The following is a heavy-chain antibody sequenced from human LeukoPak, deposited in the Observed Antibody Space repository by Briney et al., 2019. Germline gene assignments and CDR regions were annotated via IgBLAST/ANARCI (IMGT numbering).Heavy chain of an antibody. CDR1: GYTFTGYY. Sequence: ASVKVSCKASGYTFTGYYMHWVRQAPGQGLEWMGWINPNSGGTNYAQKFQGRVTMTRDTSISTAYMELSRLRSDDTAVYYCARIPGEWLSPRSNYYYYMDVWGKGTTVTVSS. V-gene: IGHV1-2*02. CDR3: ARIPGEWLSPRSNYYYYMDV. J-gene: IGHJ6*03. CDR2: INPNSGGT. D-gene: IGHD3-3*01.